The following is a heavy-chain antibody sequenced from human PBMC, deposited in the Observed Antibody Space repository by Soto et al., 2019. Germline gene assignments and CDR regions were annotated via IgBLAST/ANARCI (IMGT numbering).Heavy chain of an antibody. V-gene: IGHV3-74*01. CDR1: GFTIINYW. CDR2: INSDGGST. J-gene: IGHJ4*02. CDR3: ARQGFES. Sequence: GGSLRISCASSGFTIINYWMHWGRQAAGKGVVWVSRINSDGGSTYDADSVKGRFTISRDNAKNTLYLQMNSLRAEDTALYYCARQGFESWGQGTPVTVSS.